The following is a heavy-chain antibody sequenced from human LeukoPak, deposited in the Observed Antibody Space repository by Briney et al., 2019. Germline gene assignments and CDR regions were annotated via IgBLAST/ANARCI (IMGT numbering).Heavy chain of an antibody. CDR3: ARTNPVYGDYDY. D-gene: IGHD4-17*01. J-gene: IGHJ4*02. CDR1: GFTLTDNY. CDR2: IYPDGRT. Sequence: GGSLRLSCAVSGFTLTDNYMSWVRQAPGKGLQWVSVIYPDGRTYYADSVKGRFTISRDISRNTLLLQMNSLRPDHTAVHYCARTNPVYGDYDYWGQGTLVTVSS. V-gene: IGHV3-53*01.